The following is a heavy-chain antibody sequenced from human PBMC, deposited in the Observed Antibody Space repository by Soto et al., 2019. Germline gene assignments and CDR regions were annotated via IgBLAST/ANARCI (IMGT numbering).Heavy chain of an antibody. D-gene: IGHD2-2*01. Sequence: QVQLQQWGAGLLKPSETLSLTCAVYGGSFSGYYWSWIRQPPGKGLEWIGEINHSGSTNYNPSLKSRVPISVDTSKNQFSLKLSSVTAADTAVYYCARGGSSTSGARYGVCHEYWGQGTLVTVSS. CDR3: ARGGSSTSGARYGVCHEY. CDR2: INHSGST. J-gene: IGHJ4*02. CDR1: GGSFSGYY. V-gene: IGHV4-34*01.